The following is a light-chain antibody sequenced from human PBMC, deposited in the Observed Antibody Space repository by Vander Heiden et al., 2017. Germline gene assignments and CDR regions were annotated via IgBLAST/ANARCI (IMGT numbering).Light chain of an antibody. CDR1: QGISSF. CDR2: AAS. J-gene: IGKJ3*01. Sequence: IQLTQSPSSLSASVGDRVTITCRASQGISSFLAWYQQKPGKAPKRLIYAASTLQSGVPSRFSGSGSGTDFTLTSSSLQPEDFATYYCQQLNSYPLTFGPGTKVDIK. V-gene: IGKV1-9*01. CDR3: QQLNSYPLT.